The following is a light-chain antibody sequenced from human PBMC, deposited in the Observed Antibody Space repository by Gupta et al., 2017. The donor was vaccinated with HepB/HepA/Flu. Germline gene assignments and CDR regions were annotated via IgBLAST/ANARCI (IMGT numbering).Light chain of an antibody. Sequence: DIQMTQSPSSLSASVGDRVTITCRATQSIGDFLNWYQQKPGIAPKLLIFVASRLESGVPSRFSGSGSGTDFTLTISKLQPEDFATYYCQQSYSLPLTFGGGTKLEIK. CDR3: QQSYSLPLT. CDR1: QSIGDF. V-gene: IGKV1-39*01. J-gene: IGKJ4*01. CDR2: VAS.